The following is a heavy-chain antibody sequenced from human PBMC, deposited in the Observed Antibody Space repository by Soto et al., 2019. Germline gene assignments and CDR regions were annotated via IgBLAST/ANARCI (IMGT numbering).Heavy chain of an antibody. Sequence: QVQLVESGGGVVQPGRSLRLSCAASGFTFSSYGMHWVRQATGKGLEWLAVISYDGSNKYYADSVKGRFTISRDNSKNTLYLQMNSLRAEDTAVYYCAKDRDIVVVVSAFDYWGQVTLVTVSS. D-gene: IGHD2-15*01. CDR1: GFTFSSYG. CDR3: AKDRDIVVVVSAFDY. V-gene: IGHV3-30*18. CDR2: ISYDGSNK. J-gene: IGHJ4*02.